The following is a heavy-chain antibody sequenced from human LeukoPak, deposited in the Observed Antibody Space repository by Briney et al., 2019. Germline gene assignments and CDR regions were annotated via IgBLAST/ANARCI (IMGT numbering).Heavy chain of an antibody. D-gene: IGHD5-12*01. CDR3: VTSRGYSGCHDY. CDR2: INPNSGGT. CDR1: GYTFTGYY. Sequence: ASVKVSCKASGYTFTGYYMHWVRQAPGQGLEWMGWINPNSGGTNYAQKFQGRVTMTRDTSISTAYMELSRLRSGDTAVYYCVTSRGYSGCHDYWGQGTLVTVSS. J-gene: IGHJ4*02. V-gene: IGHV1-2*02.